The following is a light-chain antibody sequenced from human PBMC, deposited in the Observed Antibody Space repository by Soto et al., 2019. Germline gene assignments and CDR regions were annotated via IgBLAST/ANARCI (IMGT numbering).Light chain of an antibody. V-gene: IGKV1-5*01. Sequence: DNQVNHSPSTLASSLRDRGTINCRASQSISTWLAWYQQKPGKAPKLLIFDASGLQSGVPSRFSGSGSGTEFTLTISSLQPDDFATYYCQQYSTYTPRTFGQGTKVDI. CDR2: DAS. J-gene: IGKJ1*01. CDR3: QQYSTYTPRT. CDR1: QSISTW.